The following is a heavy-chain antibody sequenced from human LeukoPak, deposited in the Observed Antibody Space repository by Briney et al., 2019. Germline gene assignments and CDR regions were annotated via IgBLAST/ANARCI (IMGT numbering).Heavy chain of an antibody. D-gene: IGHD1-14*01. CDR2: ISYDGSNK. V-gene: IGHV3-30-3*01. Sequence: GGSLRLSCAASGFTFSSYAMHWVRQAPGKGLEWVAVISYDGSNKYYADSVKGRFTISRDNSKNTLYLQMNSLRAEDTAVYYCARKTGDCWGQGTLVIVSS. CDR3: ARKTGDC. J-gene: IGHJ4*02. CDR1: GFTFSSYA.